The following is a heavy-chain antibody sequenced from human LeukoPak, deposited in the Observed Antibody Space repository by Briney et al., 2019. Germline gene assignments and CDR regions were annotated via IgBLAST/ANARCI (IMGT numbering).Heavy chain of an antibody. CDR1: GFTFSSYA. Sequence: PGGSLRLSCAASGFTFSSYAMHWVRQAPGKGLEWVAVISYDGSNKYYADSVKGRFTISRDNSKNTLYLQMNSLRAEDTAVYYCAKDQYSDHYFYYGVDVWGQGTTVTVSS. J-gene: IGHJ6*02. CDR2: ISYDGSNK. V-gene: IGHV3-30-3*01. CDR3: AKDQYSDHYFYYGVDV. D-gene: IGHD5-12*01.